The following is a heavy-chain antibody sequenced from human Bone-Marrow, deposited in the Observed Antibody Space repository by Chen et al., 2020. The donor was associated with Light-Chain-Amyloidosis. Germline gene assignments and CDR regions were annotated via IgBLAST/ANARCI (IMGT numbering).Heavy chain of an antibody. V-gene: IGHV3-7*01. CDR2: IKEDGSEK. J-gene: IGHJ4*02. CDR1: GFTFSSYW. Sequence: EVQLVGPGGGLVQPGGSLRLSCEASGFTFSSYWMGWVRQAPGKGLEWVANIKEDGSEKYYVDSVKGRFTISRDNAKNSLYLQMNSLRAEDTGIYYCSCIAYWGQGTLVTVSS. CDR3: SCIAY.